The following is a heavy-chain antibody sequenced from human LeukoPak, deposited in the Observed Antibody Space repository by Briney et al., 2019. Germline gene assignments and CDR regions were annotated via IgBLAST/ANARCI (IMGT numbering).Heavy chain of an antibody. D-gene: IGHD3-3*01. CDR1: GGSISSGGYS. V-gene: IGHV4-30-2*01. J-gene: IGHJ6*02. CDR2: IYHSGST. CDR3: ATRGIFRTSHGMDV. Sequence: SQTLSLTCAVSGGSISSGGYSWSWIRQPPGKGLEWIGYIYHSGSTYYNPSLKSRVTISVDRSKNQFSLKLSSVTAADTAVYYCATRGIFRTSHGMDVWGQGTTVTVSS.